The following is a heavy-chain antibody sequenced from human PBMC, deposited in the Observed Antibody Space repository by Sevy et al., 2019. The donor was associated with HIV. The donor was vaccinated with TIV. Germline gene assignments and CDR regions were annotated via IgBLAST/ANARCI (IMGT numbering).Heavy chain of an antibody. V-gene: IGHV3-48*02. Sequence: GGSLRLSCAASGFTFSSYSMNWVRQAPGKGLEWVSYISSSSSTIYYAYSVKGRFTISRDNAKNSLYLQMNSLRDEDTAVYYCARGALRNSGSYSVDYWGQGTLVTVSS. CDR1: GFTFSSYS. CDR3: ARGALRNSGSYSVDY. D-gene: IGHD1-26*01. J-gene: IGHJ4*02. CDR2: ISSSSSTI.